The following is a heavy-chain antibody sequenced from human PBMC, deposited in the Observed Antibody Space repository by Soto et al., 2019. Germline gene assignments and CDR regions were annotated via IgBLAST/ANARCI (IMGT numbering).Heavy chain of an antibody. CDR3: ASVVGALGHGFDP. J-gene: IGHJ5*02. CDR1: GYTFTSYG. Sequence: QVQLVQSGAEVKKPGASVKVSCKASGYTFTSYGISWVRQAPGQGLERMGRISAYNGNTNYAQKLQGRVTMTTDTYTSPAYMELRSLRSADTAVYYCASVVGALGHGFDPWGQGTLVTVSP. D-gene: IGHD2-15*01. V-gene: IGHV1-18*01. CDR2: ISAYNGNT.